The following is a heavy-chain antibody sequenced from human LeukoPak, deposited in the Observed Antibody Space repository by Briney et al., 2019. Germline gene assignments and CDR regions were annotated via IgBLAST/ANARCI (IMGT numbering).Heavy chain of an antibody. V-gene: IGHV4-38-2*01. CDR1: GYSISSGYY. Sequence: SETLSLTCAVSGYSISSGYYWGWIRQPPGKGLVWIGRIYHSGSTHYNPSLKSRVTISVDTSKNQFSLKLSSVTAADTAVYYCASYCSGGSCYPEYNWFDPWGQGTLVTVSS. CDR2: IYHSGST. D-gene: IGHD2-15*01. CDR3: ASYCSGGSCYPEYNWFDP. J-gene: IGHJ5*02.